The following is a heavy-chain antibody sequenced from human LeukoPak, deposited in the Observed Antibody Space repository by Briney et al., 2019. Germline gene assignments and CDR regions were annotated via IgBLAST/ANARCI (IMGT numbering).Heavy chain of an antibody. D-gene: IGHD2-2*01. CDR3: ARGAVVVPAAKLHYYYYYYMDV. J-gene: IGHJ6*03. V-gene: IGHV3-11*04. Sequence: GWYLRLSFTASGVTFSDYYMSGSRQAPGKKLEWVSYISSSGSTIYYADSVKGRFTISRDNAKNSLYLQMNSLRAEDTAVYYCARGAVVVPAAKLHYYYYYYMDVWGKGTTVTVSS. CDR1: GVTFSDYY. CDR2: ISSSGSTI.